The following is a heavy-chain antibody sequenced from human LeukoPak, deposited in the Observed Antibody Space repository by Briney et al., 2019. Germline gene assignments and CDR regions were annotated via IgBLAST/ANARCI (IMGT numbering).Heavy chain of an antibody. CDR1: GFTFRSYA. J-gene: IGHJ3*02. V-gene: IGHV3-23*01. CDR3: ATSIAEDAFDI. CDR2: ISGSGGST. D-gene: IGHD6-6*01. Sequence: GGSLRLSCAASGFTFRSYAMSGVRQAPGKGLEWVSAISGSGGSTYYADSVKGRFTISRDNSKNTLYLQMNSLRAEDTAVYYCATSIAEDAFDIWGQGTMVTVSS.